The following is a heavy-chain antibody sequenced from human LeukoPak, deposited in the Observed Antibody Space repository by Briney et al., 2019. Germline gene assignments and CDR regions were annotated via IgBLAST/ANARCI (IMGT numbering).Heavy chain of an antibody. J-gene: IGHJ4*02. Sequence: SETLSLTCTVSGGSISSYYWTWIRQPPGKGLEWIGYFYNSGSTDYNPSLKSRVTISGDTSKNQFSLRLSSVTAADTAVYYCARASYSYDINGWVPFDYWGQGTLVTVSS. CDR2: FYNSGST. CDR3: ARASYSYDINGWVPFDY. D-gene: IGHD3-22*01. CDR1: GGSISSYY. V-gene: IGHV4-59*08.